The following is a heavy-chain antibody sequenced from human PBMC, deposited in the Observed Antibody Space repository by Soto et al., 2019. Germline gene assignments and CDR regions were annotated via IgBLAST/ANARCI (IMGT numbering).Heavy chain of an antibody. V-gene: IGHV3-11*04. J-gene: IGHJ2*01. CDR3: FQAEDGIRDCSTVSAFLLNRSSDL. Sequence: AKAQEWVSYISSSGSTIYYADSVKGRFTISRDNAKNSLYLQMNSLRDEDTAVYFFFQAEDGIRDCSTVSAFLLNRSSDL. CDR2: ISSSGSTI. D-gene: IGHD3-9*01.